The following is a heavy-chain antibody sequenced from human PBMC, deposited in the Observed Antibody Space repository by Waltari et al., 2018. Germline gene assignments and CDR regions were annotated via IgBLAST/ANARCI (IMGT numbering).Heavy chain of an antibody. J-gene: IGHJ5*02. V-gene: IGHV4-30-2*01. CDR3: ARAITMVRGVIVWFDP. D-gene: IGHD3-10*01. CDR2: IYHIGST. CDR1: GGSISSGGYS. Sequence: QLQLQESGSGLVKPSQTLSLTCAVSGGSISSGGYSWSWIRQPPGKGLGWIGYIYHIGSTYYNPSLKSRVTISVDRSKNQFSLKLSSVTAADTAVYYCARAITMVRGVIVWFDPWGQGTLVTVSS.